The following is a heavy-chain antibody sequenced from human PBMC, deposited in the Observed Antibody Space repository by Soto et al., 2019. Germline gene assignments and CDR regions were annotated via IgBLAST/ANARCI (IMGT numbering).Heavy chain of an antibody. D-gene: IGHD1-20*01. CDR1: GFTFSTYG. J-gene: IGHJ4*02. V-gene: IGHV3-21*01. Sequence: GGSLRLSCAASGFTFSTYGMNWVRQAPGKGLEWVSSISSGGTSIFYADPVKGRFTISRDYAKNSLYLQLDSLRAEDTAVYYCARDTGYNWNYDYWGLGTLVTVSS. CDR3: ARDTGYNWNYDY. CDR2: ISSGGTSI.